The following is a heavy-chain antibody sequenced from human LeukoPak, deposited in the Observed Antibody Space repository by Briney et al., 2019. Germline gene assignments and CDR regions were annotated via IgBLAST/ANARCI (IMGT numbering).Heavy chain of an antibody. Sequence: SETLSLTCTVSGGSISSYYWNWIRQPPGKGLEWIGYIYYSGSTNYNPSLKSRVTISVDTSKNQFSLKLSSVTAADTAVYYCARGADSSGEYSIFNFDYWGQGTLVTVSS. CDR2: IYYSGST. CDR1: GGSISSYY. D-gene: IGHD3-22*01. CDR3: ARGADSSGEYSIFNFDY. V-gene: IGHV4-59*01. J-gene: IGHJ4*02.